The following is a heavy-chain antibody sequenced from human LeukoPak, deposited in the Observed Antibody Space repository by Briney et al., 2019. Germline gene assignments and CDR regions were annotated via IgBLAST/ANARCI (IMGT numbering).Heavy chain of an antibody. J-gene: IGHJ3*02. CDR2: INPNSGGT. V-gene: IGHV1-2*02. CDR3: ARGGLIVGAKGDAFDI. Sequence: ASVKVSCKASGYTFTGYYMHWVRQAPGQGLEWMGWINPNSGGTNYAQKFQGRVTMTRDTSISTAYMELSRLRSDDTAVYYCARGGLIVGAKGDAFDIWGQGTMVTVSS. CDR1: GYTFTGYY. D-gene: IGHD1-26*01.